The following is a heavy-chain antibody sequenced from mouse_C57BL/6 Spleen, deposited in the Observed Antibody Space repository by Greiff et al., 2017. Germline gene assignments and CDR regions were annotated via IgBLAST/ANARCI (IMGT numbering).Heavy chain of an antibody. Sequence: EVNVVESGGGLVQPGGSLKLSCAASGFTFSDYYMYWVRQTPEKRLEWVAYISNGGGSTYYPDTVKGRFTISRDNAKNTLYLQMSRLKSEDTAMYYCARHALRDWYFDVWGTGTTVTVSS. CDR3: ARHALRDWYFDV. D-gene: IGHD1-1*01. V-gene: IGHV5-12*01. CDR2: ISNGGGST. J-gene: IGHJ1*03. CDR1: GFTFSDYY.